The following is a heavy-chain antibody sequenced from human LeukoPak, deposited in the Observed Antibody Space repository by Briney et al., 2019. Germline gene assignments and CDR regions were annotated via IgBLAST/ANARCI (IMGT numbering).Heavy chain of an antibody. CDR2: INHSGST. CDR1: GGSFSGYY. Sequence: PSETLSLTCAVYGGSFSGYYWSWIRQPPGKGLEWIGEINHSGSTNYSPSLKSRVTISLDTSKNQFSLKLSSVTAADTAVYYCARAPGRPAAVFDYWGQGTQVTVSS. D-gene: IGHD2-2*01. J-gene: IGHJ4*02. V-gene: IGHV4-34*01. CDR3: ARAPGRPAAVFDY.